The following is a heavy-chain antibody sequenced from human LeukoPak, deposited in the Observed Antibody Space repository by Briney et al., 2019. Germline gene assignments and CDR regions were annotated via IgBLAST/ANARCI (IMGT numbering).Heavy chain of an antibody. CDR2: IKQDGSEK. V-gene: IGHV3-7*01. CDR3: AREYYDFWSGYYIYFDY. Sequence: GGPLRLSCAASGFTFSSYWMSWVRQAPGKGLEWVANIKQDGSEKYYVDSVKGRFTISRDNAKNSLYLQMNSLRAEDTAVYYCAREYYDFWSGYYIYFDYWGQGTLVTVSS. D-gene: IGHD3-3*01. J-gene: IGHJ4*02. CDR1: GFTFSSYW.